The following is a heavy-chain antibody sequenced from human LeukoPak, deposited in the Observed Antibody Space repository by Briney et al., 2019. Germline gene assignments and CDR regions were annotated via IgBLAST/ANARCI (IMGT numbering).Heavy chain of an antibody. D-gene: IGHD3-10*01. Sequence: SETLSLTCTVSGYSISSGYYWGWIRQPPGKGLEWIGSIYHSGSTYYNPSLKSRVTISVDTSKNQFSLKLSSVTAADTAVYYCARESMLRSGANWFDPWGQGTLVTVSS. J-gene: IGHJ5*02. CDR1: GYSISSGYY. CDR2: IYHSGST. V-gene: IGHV4-38-2*02. CDR3: ARESMLRSGANWFDP.